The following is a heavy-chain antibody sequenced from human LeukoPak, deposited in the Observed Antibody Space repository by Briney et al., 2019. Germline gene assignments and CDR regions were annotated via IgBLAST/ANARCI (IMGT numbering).Heavy chain of an antibody. CDR1: GYIFTSYG. D-gene: IGHD2-2*01. CDR2: ISGYNGNT. Sequence: ASVKVSCKASGYIFTSYGISWVRQGPGQGLEWVGWISGYNGNTNFAPNLQDRVTMTTDTSTATAYMELRSLRLNDTAVYFCARARPGAYCGTTSCSSDYWGQGTLVTVSS. V-gene: IGHV1-18*01. J-gene: IGHJ4*02. CDR3: ARARPGAYCGTTSCSSDY.